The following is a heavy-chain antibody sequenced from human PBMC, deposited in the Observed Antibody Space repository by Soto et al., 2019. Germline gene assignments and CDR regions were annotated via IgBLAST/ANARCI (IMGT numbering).Heavy chain of an antibody. V-gene: IGHV1-2*04. J-gene: IGHJ5*02. Sequence: ASVKVSCKASGYTFTGYYMHWVRQAPGQGLEWMGWINPNSGGTNYAQKFQGWVTMTRDTSISTAYMELSRLRSDDTAVYYCARSLYCSGGSCYWFDPWGQGTLVTVSS. CDR1: GYTFTGYY. D-gene: IGHD2-15*01. CDR3: ARSLYCSGGSCYWFDP. CDR2: INPNSGGT.